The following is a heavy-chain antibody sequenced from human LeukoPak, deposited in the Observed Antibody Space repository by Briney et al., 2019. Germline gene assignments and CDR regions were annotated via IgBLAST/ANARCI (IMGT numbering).Heavy chain of an antibody. V-gene: IGHV1-46*01. D-gene: IGHD3-22*01. CDR2: INLSGGHT. CDR3: ARVGPAYYYDSIGPFDI. J-gene: IGHJ3*02. Sequence: ASVKVSCKASGFMFTDYYMHWARQAPGQGLEWMGIINLSGGHTTYAQKFQGRVTVTSDTSTSTVYMELSSLRSEDTAVYYCARVGPAYYYDSIGPFDIWGQGTLVTVSS. CDR1: GFMFTDYY.